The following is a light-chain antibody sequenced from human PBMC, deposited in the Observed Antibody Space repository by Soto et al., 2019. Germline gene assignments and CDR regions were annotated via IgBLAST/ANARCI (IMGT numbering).Light chain of an antibody. CDR3: SSYTSSSTL. V-gene: IGLV2-14*01. CDR1: SSDVGGYNY. Sequence: QSALTQPASVSGSPGQSITISCTGTSSDVGGYNYVSWYQQHPGKAPKLMIYDVSNRPLGVSNRFSGSKSGNTASLTISGLQAEDEADYYCSSYTSSSTLLGTGTKVTVL. J-gene: IGLJ1*01. CDR2: DVS.